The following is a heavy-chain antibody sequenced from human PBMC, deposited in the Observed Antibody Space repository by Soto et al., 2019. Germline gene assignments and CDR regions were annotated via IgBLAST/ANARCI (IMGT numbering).Heavy chain of an antibody. Sequence: EVQLVESGGGLVKPGGSLRLSCAASGFTFSSYSMNWVRQAPGKGLEWVSSISSSSSYIYYADSVKGRFTISRDNAKNSLYMKMNSLRAEDTAVYYCARDLGYCSSTSCPPRVVWGEGTTVTVSS. J-gene: IGHJ6*04. D-gene: IGHD2-2*01. CDR2: ISSSSSYI. V-gene: IGHV3-21*01. CDR1: GFTFSSYS. CDR3: ARDLGYCSSTSCPPRVV.